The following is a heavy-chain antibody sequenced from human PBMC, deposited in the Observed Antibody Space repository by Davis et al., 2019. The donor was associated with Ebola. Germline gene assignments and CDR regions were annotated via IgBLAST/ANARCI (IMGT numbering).Heavy chain of an antibody. Sequence: GESLKISCAASGFTFSSYAMSWVRQAPGKGLEWVSAISGSGGSTYYADSVKGRFTISRDNSKNTLYLQMNSLRAEDTAVYYCARVCGVCYPPPGDVWGQGTTVTVSS. CDR1: GFTFSSYA. CDR3: ARVCGVCYPPPGDV. V-gene: IGHV3-23*01. J-gene: IGHJ6*02. CDR2: ISGSGGST. D-gene: IGHD2-8*02.